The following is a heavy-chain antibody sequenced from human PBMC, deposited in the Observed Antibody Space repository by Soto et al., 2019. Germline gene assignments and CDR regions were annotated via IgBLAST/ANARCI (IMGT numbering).Heavy chain of an antibody. CDR3: ARDTTYSGQDFRFDY. D-gene: IGHD5-12*01. J-gene: IGHJ4*02. CDR2: VTSSSGTI. CDR1: GFTFSSYS. Sequence: EVQLVESGGGLAQPGGSLRLSCAASGFTFSSYSINWVRQAPGKGLEWVSYVTSSSGTIYYADSVKGRFTISRDNTKNSVYLQMNSLRAEDTAVYYCARDTTYSGQDFRFDYWGQGTLVTVSS. V-gene: IGHV3-48*01.